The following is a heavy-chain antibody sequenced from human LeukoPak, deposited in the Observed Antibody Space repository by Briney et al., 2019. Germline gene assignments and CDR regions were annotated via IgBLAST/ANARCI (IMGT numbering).Heavy chain of an antibody. V-gene: IGHV3-23*01. CDR1: GFTFSSYA. Sequence: PGGSLRLSCAASGFTFSSYATSWVRQAPGKGLEWVSAISGSGGSTYYADSVKGRFTISRDNSKNTLYLQMNSLRAEDTAVCYCAKAFHDYGDYRDYWGQGTLVTVSS. J-gene: IGHJ4*02. CDR2: ISGSGGST. D-gene: IGHD4-17*01. CDR3: AKAFHDYGDYRDY.